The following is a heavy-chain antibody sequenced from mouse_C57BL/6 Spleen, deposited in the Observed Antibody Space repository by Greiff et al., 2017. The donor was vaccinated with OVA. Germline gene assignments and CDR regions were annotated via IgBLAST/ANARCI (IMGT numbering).Heavy chain of an antibody. CDR3: ARSLSWSYYFDY. CDR2: INPNNGGT. V-gene: IGHV1-26*01. D-gene: IGHD6-1*01. J-gene: IGHJ2*01. Sequence: EVQLQQSGPELVKPGASVKISCKASGYTFTDYYMNWVKQSHGKSLEWIGDINPNNGGTSYNQKFKGKATLTVDKSSSTAYMELRSLTSEDSAVYYCARSLSWSYYFDYWGQGTTLTVSS. CDR1: GYTFTDYY.